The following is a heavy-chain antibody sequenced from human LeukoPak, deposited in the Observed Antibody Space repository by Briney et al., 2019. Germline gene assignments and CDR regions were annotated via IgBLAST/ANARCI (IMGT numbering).Heavy chain of an antibody. Sequence: GESLKISCQGSGYSFTRYWIGWVRQVPGKGLEWMGIIYPGDSDSRYSPSFQGQVTISADKSISTAYLQWSSLKASDTAMYYCARHYSPWDAFDIWGQGTMVTVSS. CDR2: IYPGDSDS. D-gene: IGHD2-21*01. J-gene: IGHJ3*02. V-gene: IGHV5-51*01. CDR1: GYSFTRYW. CDR3: ARHYSPWDAFDI.